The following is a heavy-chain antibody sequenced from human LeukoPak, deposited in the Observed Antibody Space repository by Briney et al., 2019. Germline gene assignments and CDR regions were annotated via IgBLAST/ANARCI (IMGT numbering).Heavy chain of an antibody. CDR1: GGSFSGYY. J-gene: IGHJ4*02. CDR2: INHSGST. D-gene: IGHD2-2*01. V-gene: IGHV4-34*01. Sequence: SETLSLTCAVYGGSFSGYYWSWIRQPPGKGLEWIGEINHSGSTNYNPSLKSRVTISVDTSKNQFSLKLSSVTAADTAVYYCAREGYCSSTSCFYDCWGQGTLVTVSS. CDR3: AREGYCSSTSCFYDC.